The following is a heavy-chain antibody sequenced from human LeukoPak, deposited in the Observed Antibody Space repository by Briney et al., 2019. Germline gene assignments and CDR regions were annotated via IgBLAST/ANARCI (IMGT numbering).Heavy chain of an antibody. CDR3: ARDRPTTFGLQFGNYYGMDV. J-gene: IGHJ6*02. CDR1: GFTFSSYW. D-gene: IGHD3-3*01. CDR2: INQDGSEK. Sequence: GGSLRLSCAASGFTFSSYWMSWVRQARGKGLAGVAHINQDGSEKYYVDSVKGRFTISRDNAKNSLYLQMNSLRAEDTAVYYCARDRPTTFGLQFGNYYGMDVWGQGTTVTVSS. V-gene: IGHV3-7*01.